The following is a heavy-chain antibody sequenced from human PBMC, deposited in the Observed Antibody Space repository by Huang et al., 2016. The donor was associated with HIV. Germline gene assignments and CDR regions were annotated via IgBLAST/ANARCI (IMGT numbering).Heavy chain of an antibody. CDR3: AKEEAGRFGAFDI. CDR2: MGDGGKNK. J-gene: IGHJ3*02. CDR1: GFDFRSHD. Sequence: QLQLVESGGGVVQPGGSLRLSCVASGFDFRSHDMHWLRQATGKGLELITCMGDGGKNKQYGDSVTGRFTISRDNSKNTLYLQMNSLRPEDTAVYYCAKEEAGRFGAFDIWGQGTMVTVSS. V-gene: IGHV3-30*02. D-gene: IGHD3-10*01.